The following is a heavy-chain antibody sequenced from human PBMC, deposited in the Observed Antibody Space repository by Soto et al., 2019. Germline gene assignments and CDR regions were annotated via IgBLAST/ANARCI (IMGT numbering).Heavy chain of an antibody. CDR1: GFTFSSYA. Sequence: EVQLLESGGGLVQPGGSLRLSCAASGFTFSSYAMSWVRQAPGKGLEWVSAISGSGGSTYYADSVKGRFTISRDNSKNTLDLQMNSLRGEDTAVYCCAKDTPSYGSGSPLQHWGQGTLVTVSS. CDR3: AKDTPSYGSGSPLQH. CDR2: ISGSGGST. J-gene: IGHJ1*01. D-gene: IGHD3-10*01. V-gene: IGHV3-23*01.